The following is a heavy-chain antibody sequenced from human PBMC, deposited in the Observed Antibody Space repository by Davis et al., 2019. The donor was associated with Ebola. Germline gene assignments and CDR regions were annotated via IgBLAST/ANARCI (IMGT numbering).Heavy chain of an antibody. D-gene: IGHD6-13*01. V-gene: IGHV3-30*03. CDR1: GFTFSSYG. J-gene: IGHJ4*02. CDR2: ISYDGSNK. CDR3: ARVIAAAGTHYFDY. Sequence: PGGSLRLSCAASGFTFSSYGMHWVRQAPGKGLEWVAVISYDGSNKYYADSVKGRFTISRDNAKNSLYLQMNSLRAEDTAVYYCARVIAAAGTHYFDYWGQGTLVTVSS.